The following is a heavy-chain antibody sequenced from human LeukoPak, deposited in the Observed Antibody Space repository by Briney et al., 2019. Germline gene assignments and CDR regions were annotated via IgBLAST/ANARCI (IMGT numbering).Heavy chain of an antibody. CDR2: ISAYNGNT. D-gene: IGHD1-26*01. Sequence: ASVKVSCKASGYTFTSYGISWVRQAPGQGLEWMGWISAYNGNTNCAQKLQGRVTMTTDTSTSTAYMELRSLRSDDTAVYYCARRPRIVGAINWFDPWGQGTLVTVSS. J-gene: IGHJ5*02. CDR3: ARRPRIVGAINWFDP. CDR1: GYTFTSYG. V-gene: IGHV1-18*01.